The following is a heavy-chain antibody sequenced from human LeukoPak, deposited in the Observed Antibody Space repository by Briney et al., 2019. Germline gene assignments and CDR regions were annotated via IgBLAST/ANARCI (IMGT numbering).Heavy chain of an antibody. V-gene: IGHV4-39*01. CDR1: GGSISSNSYY. D-gene: IGHD2-15*01. CDR3: AGLLGYCSGGSCSYYFDY. Sequence: SETLSLTCAVSGGSISSNSYYWGWIRQPPGKGLEWIGTIYYSGSTYYNPSLTSRVTISVDTSKNQFSLKLSSVTAADTAVYYCAGLLGYCSGGSCSYYFDYWGQGTLVTVSS. CDR2: IYYSGST. J-gene: IGHJ4*02.